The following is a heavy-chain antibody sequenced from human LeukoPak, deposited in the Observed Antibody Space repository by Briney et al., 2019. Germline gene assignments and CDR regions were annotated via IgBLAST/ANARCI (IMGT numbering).Heavy chain of an antibody. V-gene: IGHV3-30*02. CDR1: GFTFSSYG. D-gene: IGHD2-2*01. CDR3: AKGPEDVYCSSTSCYRNWFDP. Sequence: PGGSLRLSCAASGFTFSSYGMHWFRKPPGKGLEWVAFIRYDGSNKYYADSVKGRLTIARDNSKNTLYLEMNSLRAEDTAVYYCAKGPEDVYCSSTSCYRNWFDPWGQGTLVTVSS. CDR2: IRYDGSNK. J-gene: IGHJ5*02.